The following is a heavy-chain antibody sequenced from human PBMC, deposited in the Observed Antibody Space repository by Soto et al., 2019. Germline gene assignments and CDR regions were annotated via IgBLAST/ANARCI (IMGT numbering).Heavy chain of an antibody. Sequence: QVQLVESGGGVVQPGTSLRLSCAASGFKFSFFAMHWVRQAPGKGLEGVAVISYDGSEKYYADSVKGRFSISRDNSKNTLTLQMNSLRPDDTAVYFCAKALGELSPESYDYWGQGTLITVSS. D-gene: IGHD3-16*02. CDR3: AKALGELSPESYDY. V-gene: IGHV3-30*18. J-gene: IGHJ4*02. CDR1: GFKFSFFA. CDR2: ISYDGSEK.